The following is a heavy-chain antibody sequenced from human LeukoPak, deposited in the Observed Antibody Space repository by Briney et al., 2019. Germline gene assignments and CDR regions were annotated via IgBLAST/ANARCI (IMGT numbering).Heavy chain of an antibody. J-gene: IGHJ4*02. D-gene: IGHD5-12*01. V-gene: IGHV1-18*01. Sequence: ASVKVSCKASGYTFTSYGISWVRQAPGQGLEWMGWISAYNGNTNYAQKLQGRVTMTTDTSTSTAYMELRSLRSDDTAVYYCARDPPQYSGYDVAGYWGQGTLVTVSS. CDR3: ARDPPQYSGYDVAGY. CDR2: ISAYNGNT. CDR1: GYTFTSYG.